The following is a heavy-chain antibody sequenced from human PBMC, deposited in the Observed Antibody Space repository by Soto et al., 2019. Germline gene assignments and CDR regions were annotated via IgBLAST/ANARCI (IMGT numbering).Heavy chain of an antibody. J-gene: IGHJ4*02. V-gene: IGHV3-23*01. CDR3: AKTETFNGYYNALDY. CDR2: ISGGGGST. CDR1: GFSLAGYA. D-gene: IGHD3-9*01. Sequence: XGSLRLSCAASGFSLAGYALTWVRLAPGKGLEWVASISGGGGSTYYADSVKGRFSISRDNSNRVVYLQMGSLTAGDTAVYYCAKTETFNGYYNALDYWGKGTRVTVS.